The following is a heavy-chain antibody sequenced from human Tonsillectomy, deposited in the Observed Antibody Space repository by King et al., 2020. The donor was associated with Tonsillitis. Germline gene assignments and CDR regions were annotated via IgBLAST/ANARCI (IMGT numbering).Heavy chain of an antibody. CDR3: AKGQDALRIAADDTGYFQH. D-gene: IGHD6-13*01. CDR1: GFRFNSYG. V-gene: IGHV3-30*18. Sequence: VQLVESGGGVVQPGRSLRLSCAASGFRFNSYGMHWVRQAPGKGLEWVAVISYDGGNEYFADSVKGRFTISRDNSKNTLYLQMNSLRAEDTAVYYCAKGQDALRIAADDTGYFQHWGQGTLVTVSS. CDR2: ISYDGGNE. J-gene: IGHJ1*01.